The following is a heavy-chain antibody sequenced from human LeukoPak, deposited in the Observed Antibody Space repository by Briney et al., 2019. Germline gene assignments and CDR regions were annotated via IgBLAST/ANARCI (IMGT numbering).Heavy chain of an antibody. CDR1: GFTFSSYA. CDR2: ISYDGSNK. CDR3: ARDSFERTGTTSVYYYYYGMGV. V-gene: IGHV3-30*04. J-gene: IGHJ6*02. Sequence: GGSLRLSCAASGFTFSSYAMHWVRQAPGKGLEWVAVISYDGSNKYYADSVKGRFTISRDNSKNTLYLQMNSLRAEDTAVYYCARDSFERTGTTSVYYYYYGMGVWGQGTTVTVSS. D-gene: IGHD1-1*01.